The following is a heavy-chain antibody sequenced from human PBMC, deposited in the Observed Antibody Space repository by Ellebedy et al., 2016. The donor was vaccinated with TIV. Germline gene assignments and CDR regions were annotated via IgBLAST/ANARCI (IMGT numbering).Heavy chain of an antibody. J-gene: IGHJ4*02. CDR1: GFTFRNYA. D-gene: IGHD3-16*01. CDR3: VTWGQSYGR. Sequence: GESLKISCAASGFTFRNYAMTWVRQAPGKGLEWVAHINPDGSAEYYVDAVKGRFTISRDNAKRSLFPQMNSLRIDDTAVYYCVTWGQSYGRWGQGSLVTISS. CDR2: INPDGSAE. V-gene: IGHV3-7*03.